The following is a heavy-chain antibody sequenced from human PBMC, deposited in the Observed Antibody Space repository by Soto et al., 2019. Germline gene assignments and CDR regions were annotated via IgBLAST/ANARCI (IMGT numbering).Heavy chain of an antibody. CDR2: ISWNSGSI. V-gene: IGHV3-9*01. Sequence: GGSLRLSCAASGFTFDDYAMHWVRQAPGKGLEWVSGISWNSGSIGYADSVKGRFTISRDNAKNSLYLQMNSLRAEDTALYYCAKDTLAYWTGGMDVWGQGTTVTVSS. J-gene: IGHJ6*02. D-gene: IGHD1-1*01. CDR1: GFTFDDYA. CDR3: AKDTLAYWTGGMDV.